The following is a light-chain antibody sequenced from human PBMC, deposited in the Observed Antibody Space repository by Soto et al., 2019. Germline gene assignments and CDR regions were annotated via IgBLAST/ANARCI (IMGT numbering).Light chain of an antibody. J-gene: IGLJ1*01. CDR2: SNN. Sequence: QSVLTQPPSTSGTPGQRVTISCSGSSSNIGSNTVNWYQHLPGTAPKLLIYSNNQRPSGVPDRSSGSKSGTSASLAVSGLQSEDEADYYCAAWDNRLNAYVFGIGTKVTVL. V-gene: IGLV1-44*01. CDR3: AAWDNRLNAYV. CDR1: SSNIGSNT.